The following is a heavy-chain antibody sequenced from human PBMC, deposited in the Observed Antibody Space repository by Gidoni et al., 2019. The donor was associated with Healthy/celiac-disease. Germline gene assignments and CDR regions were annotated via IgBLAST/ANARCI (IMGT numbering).Heavy chain of an antibody. CDR2: T. D-gene: IGHD2-2*01. V-gene: IGHV3-23*01. Sequence: TYYADSVKGRFTISRDNSKNTLYLQMNSLRAEDTAVYYCAKARYCSSTSCYPMVFDPWGQGTLVTVSS. CDR3: AKARYCSSTSCYPMVFDP. J-gene: IGHJ5*02.